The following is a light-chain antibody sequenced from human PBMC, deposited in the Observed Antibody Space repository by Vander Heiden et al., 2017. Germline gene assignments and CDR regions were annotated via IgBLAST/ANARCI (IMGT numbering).Light chain of an antibody. Sequence: DIQMTQSPSSLSASVGDRVTITCRASQGIRNYLAWYQQKPGKVPKLLIYAASTLQSGVPSRFSGSGSGTDFTLTISSLQPEDVATYYCQKYGSFGGGTKVEIK. J-gene: IGKJ4*01. CDR3: QKYGS. CDR1: QGIRNY. CDR2: AAS. V-gene: IGKV1-27*01.